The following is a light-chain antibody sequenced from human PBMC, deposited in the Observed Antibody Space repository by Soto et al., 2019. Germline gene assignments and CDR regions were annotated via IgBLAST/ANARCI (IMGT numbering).Light chain of an antibody. CDR1: RSVSSRY. CDR2: GAS. J-gene: IGKJ2*01. CDR3: QQFADSPPAFT. V-gene: IGKV3-20*01. Sequence: ESMLTQSPGTLSLSPGDRATLSCRASRSVSSRYITWYQQKPGQAPRLLIYGASIRATGIPDRFSGSGSGTDFTLTISRLEAEDFAVYYCQQFADSPPAFTFGQGTKLEI.